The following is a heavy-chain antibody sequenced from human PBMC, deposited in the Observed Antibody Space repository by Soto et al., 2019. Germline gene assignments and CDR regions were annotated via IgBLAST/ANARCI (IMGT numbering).Heavy chain of an antibody. CDR2: IYPGDSDT. CDR1: GFSFNTSW. V-gene: IGHV5-51*01. Sequence: PGESLKISCQGSGFSFNTSWIAWVRQTPGKGLEWMGLIYPGDSDTRYSPSFQGQVTISVDRSIRTAYLQWSSLQASDTAIYYCARSHGLDVWGQGTTVTASS. CDR3: ARSHGLDV. J-gene: IGHJ6*02.